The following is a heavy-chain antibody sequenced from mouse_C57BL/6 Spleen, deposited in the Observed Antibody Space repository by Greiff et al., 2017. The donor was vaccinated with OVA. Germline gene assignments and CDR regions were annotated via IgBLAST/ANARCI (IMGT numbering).Heavy chain of an antibody. Sequence: QVQLQQSGPELVKPGASVKLSCKASGYTFTSYDINWVKQRPGQGLEWIGWIYPRDGSTKDNEKFKGKATLTVDTSSSTAYMELHSLTSEDSAVYFCARAYYYGSSSYYAMDYWGQGTSVTVSS. D-gene: IGHD1-1*01. CDR2: IYPRDGST. CDR1: GYTFTSYD. CDR3: ARAYYYGSSSYYAMDY. V-gene: IGHV1-85*01. J-gene: IGHJ4*01.